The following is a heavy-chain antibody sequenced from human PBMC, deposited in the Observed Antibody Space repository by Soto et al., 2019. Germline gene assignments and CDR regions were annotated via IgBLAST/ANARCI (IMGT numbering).Heavy chain of an antibody. J-gene: IGHJ4*02. CDR3: ARDLVDYYDSSGYYSG. V-gene: IGHV3-33*01. D-gene: IGHD3-22*01. CDR1: GFTFSSYG. Sequence: GGSLRLSCAASGFTFSSYGMHWVRQAPGKGLEWVAVIWYDGSNKYYADSVKGRFTISRDNSKNTLYLQMNSLRAEDTAVYYCARDLVDYYDSSGYYSGWGQGTLVTVSS. CDR2: IWYDGSNK.